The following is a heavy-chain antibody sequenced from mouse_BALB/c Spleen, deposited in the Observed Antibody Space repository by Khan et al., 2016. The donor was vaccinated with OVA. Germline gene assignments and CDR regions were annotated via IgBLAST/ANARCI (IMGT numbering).Heavy chain of an antibody. J-gene: IGHJ2*01. V-gene: IGHV5-6-5*01. CDR2: ISSGGST. CDR1: GFTFSSYV. CDR3: AREAYRYDEYYFDY. Sequence: EVELVESGGDLVKPGGSLKLSCAASGFTFSSYVMSWVRQTPEKRLEWVASISSGGSTYYPDSVKGRFTISRDNARNLLYLQMSSLRSEVTAMNYSAREAYRYDEYYFDYWGQGTTRTVSS. D-gene: IGHD2-14*01.